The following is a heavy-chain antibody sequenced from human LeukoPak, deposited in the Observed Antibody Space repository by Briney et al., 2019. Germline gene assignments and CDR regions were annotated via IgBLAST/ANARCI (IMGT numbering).Heavy chain of an antibody. CDR2: VYTSGST. CDR3: ARLITGTTTAFDI. D-gene: IGHD1-7*01. V-gene: IGHV4-61*02. Sequence: SSETLSLTCSVSGGSISSGNSYWSWVRQPAGKGLEWIGRVYTSGSTHYNPSLKSRVTMSVDTSKNQFSLKLSSVTAADTAVYYCARLITGTTTAFDIWGQGTMVTVSS. J-gene: IGHJ3*02. CDR1: GGSISSGNSY.